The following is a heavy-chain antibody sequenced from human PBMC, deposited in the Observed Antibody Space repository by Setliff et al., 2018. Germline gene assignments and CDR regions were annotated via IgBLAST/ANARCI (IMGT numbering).Heavy chain of an antibody. CDR1: GFTFSSYG. CDR2: IWYDGSNK. CDR3: AKDPTSRYYNFWSGYNFYYDMDV. D-gene: IGHD3-3*01. V-gene: IGHV3-33*06. Sequence: GGSLRLSCAASGFTFSSYGMHWVRQAPGKGLEWVAVIWYDGSNKYYADSVKGRFTISRDNSKNTLYLQMNSLRAEDTAVYYCAKDPTSRYYNFWSGYNFYYDMDVWGQGTTVTVSS. J-gene: IGHJ6*02.